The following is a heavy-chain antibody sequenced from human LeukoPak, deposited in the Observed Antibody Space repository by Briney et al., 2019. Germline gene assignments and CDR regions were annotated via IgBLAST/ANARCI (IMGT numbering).Heavy chain of an antibody. D-gene: IGHD3-10*01. Sequence: ASVKVSCKASGYTFTSYGISWVRQAPGQGLEWMGWISAYNGNTNYAQKLQGRVTMTTDTSTSTAYMELRSLRSDDTAVYYCARDRRIYGSGNPTDYWGQGTLVTVSS. J-gene: IGHJ4*02. CDR2: ISAYNGNT. CDR3: ARDRRIYGSGNPTDY. CDR1: GYTFTSYG. V-gene: IGHV1-18*01.